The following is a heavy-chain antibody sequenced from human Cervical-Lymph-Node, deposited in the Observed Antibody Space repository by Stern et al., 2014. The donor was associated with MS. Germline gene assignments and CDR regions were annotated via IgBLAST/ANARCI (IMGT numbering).Heavy chain of an antibody. CDR3: AAAATADAFDI. V-gene: IGHV1-58*01. Sequence: QMQLVQSGPEVKKPGTSVKVSCKASGFTFTSSAVQWVRQARGQRLEWIGWLVVGSGNPNYAQKFQERVTITRDMSTSTAYMELSSLRSEDTAVYYCAAAATADAFDIWGQGTMVTVSS. J-gene: IGHJ3*02. CDR2: LVVGSGNP. CDR1: GFTFTSSA.